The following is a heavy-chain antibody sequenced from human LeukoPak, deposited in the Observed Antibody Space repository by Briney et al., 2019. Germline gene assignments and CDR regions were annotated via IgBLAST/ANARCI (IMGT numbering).Heavy chain of an antibody. D-gene: IGHD5-24*01. V-gene: IGHV3-48*01. CDR3: ARDRAVKARIGGMDA. J-gene: IGHJ6*02. CDR1: GFIFSDSN. Sequence: GGSLRLSCAASGFIFSDSNMHWVRQAPGTGLEWVSYISSSGNTIYYTDSVRGRFIISRDNAKNSLFLQMNSLRVEDTGIYYCARDRAVKARIGGMDAWGQGTTVIVSS. CDR2: ISSSGNTI.